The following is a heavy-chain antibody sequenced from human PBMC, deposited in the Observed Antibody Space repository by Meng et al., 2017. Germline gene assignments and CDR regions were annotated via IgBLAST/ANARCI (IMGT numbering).Heavy chain of an antibody. CDR1: GGTVSSYT. D-gene: IGHD3-10*01. Sequence: SAKVSCKASGGTVSSYTISWVRQAPGQGLEWMGRIIPILGIANYAQKFQGRVTITADKSKSTAYMELSIMRSEDTAVYYCASHYYGSVGYYYWGQGTLVTVSS. J-gene: IGHJ4*02. CDR3: ASHYYGSVGYYY. V-gene: IGHV1-69*02. CDR2: IIPILGIA.